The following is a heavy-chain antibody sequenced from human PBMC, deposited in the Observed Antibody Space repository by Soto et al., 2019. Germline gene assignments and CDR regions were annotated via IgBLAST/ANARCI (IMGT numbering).Heavy chain of an antibody. CDR2: IYYSGST. J-gene: IGHJ6*02. CDR1: GGSISSYY. V-gene: IGHV4-59*01. Sequence: SSETLSLTCTVSGGSISSYYWSWIRQPPGKGLEWIGYIYYSGSTNYNPSLKSRVTISVDTSKNQFSLKLSSVTAADTAVYYCARDGLDYYYYYGMDVWGQGTTVTVSS. D-gene: IGHD3-16*01. CDR3: ARDGLDYYYYYGMDV.